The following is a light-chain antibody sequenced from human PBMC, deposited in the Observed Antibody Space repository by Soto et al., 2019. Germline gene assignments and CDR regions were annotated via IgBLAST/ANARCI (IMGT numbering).Light chain of an antibody. CDR3: SSYTSSNTYA. J-gene: IGLJ1*01. CDR2: EVT. Sequence: QSALTQPASVSGSPGQSITISCSGTSSDVGGFNFVSWYQQHPDKAPKLVIYEVTHRPSGVSSRFSGSKSGNTASLTISGLQAEDESDYYCSSYTSSNTYAFGTGTKLTVL. V-gene: IGLV2-14*01. CDR1: SSDVGGFNF.